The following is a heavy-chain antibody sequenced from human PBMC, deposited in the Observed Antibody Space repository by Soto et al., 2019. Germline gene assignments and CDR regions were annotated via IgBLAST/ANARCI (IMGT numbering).Heavy chain of an antibody. Sequence: PGGSLRLSCAASGFTFSSYGMHWVRQAPGKGLEWVAVISYDGSSKYYADSVKGRFTISRDNSKNTLYLQMNSLRAEDTAVYYCAKDNGSGFSPDAFDIWGQGTMVTVSS. D-gene: IGHD3-22*01. CDR3: AKDNGSGFSPDAFDI. CDR1: GFTFSSYG. J-gene: IGHJ3*02. V-gene: IGHV3-30*18. CDR2: ISYDGSSK.